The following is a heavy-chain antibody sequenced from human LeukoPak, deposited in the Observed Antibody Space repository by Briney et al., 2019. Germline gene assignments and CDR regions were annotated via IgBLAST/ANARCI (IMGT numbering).Heavy chain of an antibody. CDR2: IYYSGST. J-gene: IGHJ4*02. D-gene: IGHD3-10*01. V-gene: IGHV4-59*01. Sequence: SETLSLTCTVSGGSISSYYWSWIRQPPGKGLEWIGYIYYSGSTNYNPSLKSRVTISVDTSKNQFSLKLSSVTAADTAVYYCAWGSGSYLHYWGQGTLVTVSS. CDR3: AWGSGSYLHY. CDR1: GGSISSYY.